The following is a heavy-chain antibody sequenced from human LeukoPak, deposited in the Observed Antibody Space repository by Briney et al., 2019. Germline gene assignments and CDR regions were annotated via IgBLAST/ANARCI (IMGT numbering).Heavy chain of an antibody. V-gene: IGHV4-61*08. CDR1: GGSISSGGYY. J-gene: IGHJ1*01. Sequence: SETLSLTCTVSGGSISSGGYYWSWIRQPPGKGLEWIGYIYYSGSTNYNPSLKSRVTISVDTSKNQFSLELSSVTAADTAVYYCARGSYGTFQHWGQGTLVTVSS. CDR3: ARGSYGTFQH. CDR2: IYYSGST. D-gene: IGHD4-17*01.